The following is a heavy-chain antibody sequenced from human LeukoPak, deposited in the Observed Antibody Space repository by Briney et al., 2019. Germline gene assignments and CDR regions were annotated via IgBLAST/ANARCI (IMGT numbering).Heavy chain of an antibody. J-gene: IGHJ3*02. CDR2: IKTDGSEK. V-gene: IGHV3-7*01. CDR1: GFTFSTYW. Sequence: PGGSLRLSCAASGFTFSTYWMSWVRQAPGKGLEWVANIKTDGSEKYCVDSVKGRFTISRDNAKNSMYLQMNSLTTGDTAVYYCAREVPWYAFKYDAFDIWGLGTMVTVSS. CDR3: AREVPWYAFKYDAFDI. D-gene: IGHD3-10*01.